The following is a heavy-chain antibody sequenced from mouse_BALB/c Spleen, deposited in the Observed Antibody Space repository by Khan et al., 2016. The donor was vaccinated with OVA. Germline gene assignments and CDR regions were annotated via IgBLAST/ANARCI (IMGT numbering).Heavy chain of an antibody. CDR2: INPSNAYT. V-gene: IGHV1-4*01. CDR1: GYTFTSYS. CDR3: ARDFHYYGSRGALDY. Sequence: QVQLKQSGAELARPGASVKMSCQASGYTFTSYSTHWIKQRPGQGLEWIGNINPSNAYTNYNQKFKDKATLTADKSSSTAYMHLSSLTSEDSAVYYCARDFHYYGSRGALDYWGQGTSVTVSS. J-gene: IGHJ4*01. D-gene: IGHD1-1*01.